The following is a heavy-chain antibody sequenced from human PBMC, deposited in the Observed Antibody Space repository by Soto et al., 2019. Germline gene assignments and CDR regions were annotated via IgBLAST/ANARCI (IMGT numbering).Heavy chain of an antibody. D-gene: IGHD1-20*01. CDR1: GYSITSDKW. CDR3: ARYKSNYYYGMDV. J-gene: IGHJ6*02. CDR2: IYHSGSS. Sequence: SETLSLTCAVYGYSITSDKWWSWISQPPGKGLQWIGEIYHSGSSKYNPSLKSKEIISVDKSKNQFSLKVSSVTAADTAVYYCARYKSNYYYGMDVWGQGTTVT. V-gene: IGHV4-4*02.